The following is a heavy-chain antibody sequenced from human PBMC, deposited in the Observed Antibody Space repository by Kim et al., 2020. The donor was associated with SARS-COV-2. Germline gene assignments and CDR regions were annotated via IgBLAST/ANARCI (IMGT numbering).Heavy chain of an antibody. CDR1: GFTLRSYS. J-gene: IGHJ6*01. V-gene: IGHV3-30-3*01. CDR2: ESYDGNEK. CDR3: TRDSGAVTGGYYYFHMDV. Sequence: GGSLRLSCAASGFTLRSYSMHWVRQAPGKGLEWVAVESYDGNEKYYADSVKGRFSISRDYSKNTLYLQTNSLRAEDTAVYYCTRDSGAVTGGYYYFHMDVWGQGTTVTVSS. D-gene: IGHD2-21*02.